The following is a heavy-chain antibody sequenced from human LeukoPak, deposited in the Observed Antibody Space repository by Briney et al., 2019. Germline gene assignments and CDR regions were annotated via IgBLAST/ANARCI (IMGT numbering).Heavy chain of an antibody. CDR2: ISSGSTI. D-gene: IGHD6-19*01. CDR3: ARESIAVAGAPFDY. V-gene: IGHV3-48*03. CDR1: GFTFSSYE. Sequence: GGSLRLSCAASGFTFSSYEMIWVRQAPGKGLEWVSYISSGSTIYDADSVKGRFTISRDNAKNSLYLQMNSLRAEDTAVYYCARESIAVAGAPFDYWGQGTLVTVSS. J-gene: IGHJ4*02.